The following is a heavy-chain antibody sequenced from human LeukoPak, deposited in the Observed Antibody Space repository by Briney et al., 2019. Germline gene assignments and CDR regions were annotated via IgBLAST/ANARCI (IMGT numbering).Heavy chain of an antibody. J-gene: IGHJ4*02. V-gene: IGHV1-46*01. Sequence: RASVKVSRKASGYSFTSYYMHWVRQAPGQGLEWMGIINPSGDSTSYAQRFQGRVTMTRDMSTSTDYMELSSLRSEDTAVYYCARVWAEGMPHEGYFDYWGQGTLVTVSS. CDR3: ARVWAEGMPHEGYFDY. CDR2: INPSGDST. D-gene: IGHD3-16*01. CDR1: GYSFTSYY.